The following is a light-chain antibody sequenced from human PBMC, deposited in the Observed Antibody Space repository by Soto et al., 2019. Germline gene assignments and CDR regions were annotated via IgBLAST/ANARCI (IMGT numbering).Light chain of an antibody. J-gene: IGKJ1*01. V-gene: IGKV3-20*01. CDR2: GGS. CDR1: QSVSSNH. CDR3: QQYSSSRT. Sequence: DIVLTQSPGTLSLSHGERATLSCRASQSVSSNHLAWYQQKPGQAPRLLIYGGSSRATGIPVRFSGSGSETDFTLTITRLEPEDCAVYYCQQYSSSRTFGQGTKVDIK.